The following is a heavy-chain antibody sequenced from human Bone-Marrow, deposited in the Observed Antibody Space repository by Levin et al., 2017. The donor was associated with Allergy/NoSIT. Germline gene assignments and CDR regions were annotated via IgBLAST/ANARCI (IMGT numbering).Heavy chain of an antibody. D-gene: IGHD3-10*01. Sequence: GGSLRLSCAASGFTVSSNHMSWVRQAPGKGLEWVSLIYSGGRGYYADSVRGRFTISRDNSKNTLYLQLNSLRAEDTAVYYCAIYGSGDDYSAFDIWGQGTMVTVSS. CDR3: AIYGSGDDYSAFDI. V-gene: IGHV3-53*01. CDR1: GFTVSSNH. CDR2: IYSGGRG. J-gene: IGHJ3*02.